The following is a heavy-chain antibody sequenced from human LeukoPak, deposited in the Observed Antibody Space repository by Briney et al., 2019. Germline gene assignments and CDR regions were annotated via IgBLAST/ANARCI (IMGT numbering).Heavy chain of an antibody. J-gene: IGHJ4*02. CDR3: ARGTYYYDSSGYYYFDY. CDR1: GFTFDDYG. CDR2: INWNGGST. V-gene: IGHV3-20*04. D-gene: IGHD3-22*01. Sequence: GGSLRLSCAASGFTFDDYGMSWVRQAPGKGLEWVSGINWNGGSTVYADSVKGRFTISRDNAKNSLYLQMNSLRAEDTALYYCARGTYYYDSSGYYYFDYWGQGTLVTVSS.